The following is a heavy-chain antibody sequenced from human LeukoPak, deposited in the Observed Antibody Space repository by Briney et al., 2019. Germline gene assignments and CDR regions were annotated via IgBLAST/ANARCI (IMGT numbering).Heavy chain of an antibody. CDR2: IWYDGNNK. Sequence: PGGSLRLSCAASGFTFSSYGMHWVRQAPGKGLEWVAVIWYDGNNKYYVDSVKGRITISRDNSKNTLFLQMKSLRAEDTAVYYCARGQQPYFYYGMDVRGQGTTVTVSS. CDR3: ARGQQPYFYYGMDV. CDR1: GFTFSSYG. D-gene: IGHD1-1*01. V-gene: IGHV3-33*01. J-gene: IGHJ6*02.